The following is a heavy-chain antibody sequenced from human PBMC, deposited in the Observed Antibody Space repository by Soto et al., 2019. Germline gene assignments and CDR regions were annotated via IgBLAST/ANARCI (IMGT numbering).Heavy chain of an antibody. CDR1: GGSISSYY. CDR3: ARYNYDILTGYYTDFDY. D-gene: IGHD3-9*01. CDR2: IYYSGST. V-gene: IGHV4-59*01. J-gene: IGHJ4*02. Sequence: SETLSLTCTVSGGSISSYYWSWIRQPPGKGLEWIGYIYYSGSTNYNPSLKSRVTISVDTSKNQFSLKLSSVTAADTAVYYCARYNYDILTGYYTDFDYWGQGTLVTVSS.